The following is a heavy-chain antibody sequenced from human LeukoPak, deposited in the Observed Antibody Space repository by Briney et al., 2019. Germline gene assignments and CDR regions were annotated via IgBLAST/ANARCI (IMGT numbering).Heavy chain of an antibody. Sequence: GASVKVSCKASGYTFTGYYMHWVRQAPGQGLEWMGWINPNSGGTNYAQRFQGRVTMTRDTSISTAYMELSRLRSDDTAVYYCARDGDYGDYVSHAFDIWGQGTMVTVSS. J-gene: IGHJ3*02. CDR2: INPNSGGT. CDR3: ARDGDYGDYVSHAFDI. V-gene: IGHV1-2*02. D-gene: IGHD4-17*01. CDR1: GYTFTGYY.